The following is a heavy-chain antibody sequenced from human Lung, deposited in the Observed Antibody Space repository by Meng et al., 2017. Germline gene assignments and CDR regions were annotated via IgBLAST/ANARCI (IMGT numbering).Heavy chain of an antibody. CDR3: ARSPNYSGSGSYYKGWFDP. Sequence: QVQLVQSGAAVKEPGASVKISCKASGYIFTSYAIHWVRQAPGQRLEWMGWINAGNGYTKYSQKFQGGVTITRDTSASTAYMELSNPTSEDTAVYYCARSPNYSGSGSYYKGWFDPWGQGTLVTVSS. D-gene: IGHD3-10*01. V-gene: IGHV1-3*01. J-gene: IGHJ5*02. CDR2: INAGNGYT. CDR1: GYIFTSYA.